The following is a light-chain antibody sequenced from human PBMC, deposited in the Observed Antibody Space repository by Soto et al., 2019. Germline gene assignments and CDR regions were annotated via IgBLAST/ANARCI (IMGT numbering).Light chain of an antibody. J-gene: IGKJ3*01. Sequence: EIVMTQSPATLSVSPGERATLSCRASQSVSSSYLAWYQQKPGQAPRLLIYGASSRATGIPDRFSGSGSGTDFTLTISSLEPEDLAVYYCQQRSNWPQFTFGPGTKVDIK. V-gene: IGKV3D-20*02. CDR3: QQRSNWPQFT. CDR1: QSVSSSY. CDR2: GAS.